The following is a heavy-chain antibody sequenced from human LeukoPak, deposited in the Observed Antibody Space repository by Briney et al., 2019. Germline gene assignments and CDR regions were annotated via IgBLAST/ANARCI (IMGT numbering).Heavy chain of an antibody. CDR3: AREGYSYYIDY. V-gene: IGHV4-59*01. D-gene: IGHD5-18*01. CDR2: IYYSGST. CDR1: GGSSSSYY. J-gene: IGHJ4*02. Sequence: SETLSLXCTVSGGSSSSYYWGWIRQPPGKGLEGIGYIYYSGSTNYNPSLKSRVTNSVDTSQNQFSLKLSSVTAADTAVYYCAREGYSYYIDYWGQGTLVTVSS.